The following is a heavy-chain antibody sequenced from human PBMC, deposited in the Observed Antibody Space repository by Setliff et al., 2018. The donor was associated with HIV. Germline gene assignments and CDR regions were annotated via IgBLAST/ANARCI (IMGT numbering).Heavy chain of an antibody. CDR2: ISSSSNYI. CDR3: ARVVYYFGSDRPYYYGMDV. Sequence: GGSLRLSCAASGLTFSSDSMNWVRQAPGKGLEWVSSISSSSNYIYYADSVKGRFTISRDNAKNSLYLQMNSLRAEDTAVYYCARVVYYFGSDRPYYYGMDVWGQGTTVTVS. J-gene: IGHJ6*02. V-gene: IGHV3-21*01. CDR1: GLTFSSDS. D-gene: IGHD3-10*01.